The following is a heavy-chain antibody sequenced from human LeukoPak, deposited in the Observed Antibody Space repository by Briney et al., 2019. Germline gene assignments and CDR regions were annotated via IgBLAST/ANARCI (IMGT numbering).Heavy chain of an antibody. CDR1: GFTFSDYY. J-gene: IGHJ3*02. Sequence: PGGSLRLSCAASGFTFSDYYMSWIRPAPRKGLEWVSYISSSSTYTSYADSVRGRFTISRDNAKNSLYLQLNSLRAEDTAVYYCAREPNAFDIWGQGTMVTVSS. CDR3: AREPNAFDI. V-gene: IGHV3-11*05. CDR2: ISSSSTYT.